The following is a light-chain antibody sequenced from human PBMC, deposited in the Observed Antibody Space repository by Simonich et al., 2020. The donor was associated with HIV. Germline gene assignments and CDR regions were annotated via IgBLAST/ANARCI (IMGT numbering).Light chain of an antibody. CDR1: QSISSW. Sequence: DIEMTQSPSTLSASVGDKVTITCRASQSISSWLAWYQQKPGKAPKLLIYKASTLHSGVPSRFSGSGSGADFTLTISSLQAEDVAVYYCHQYYTTPLTFGGGTKVEIK. CDR2: KAS. CDR3: HQYYTTPLT. J-gene: IGKJ4*01. V-gene: IGKV1-5*03.